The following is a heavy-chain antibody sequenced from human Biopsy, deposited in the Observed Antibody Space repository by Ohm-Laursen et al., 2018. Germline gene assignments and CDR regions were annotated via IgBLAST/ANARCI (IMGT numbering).Heavy chain of an antibody. CDR3: VREPKTGTAEAWYFDL. V-gene: IGHV4-31*03. D-gene: IGHD7-27*01. J-gene: IGHJ2*01. CDR2: ISYNERT. CDR1: GASVKPSGYF. Sequence: SQTLSLTCSVSGASVKPSGYFWAWIRQRPGKGLVWIVYISYNERTHYNPSLTSRLSISFDTSNNRISLQLRSVSVAATAVYYCVREPKTGTAEAWYFDLWGRGSPVTVPS.